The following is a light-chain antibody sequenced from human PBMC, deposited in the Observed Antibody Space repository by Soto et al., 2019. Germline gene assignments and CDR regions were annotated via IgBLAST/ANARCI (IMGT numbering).Light chain of an antibody. CDR3: QQYGSSPYT. CDR2: GAS. V-gene: IGKV3-20*01. CDR1: QSVSSSY. Sequence: EIVLMQSPGTLSLSPGERATLSCRASQSVSSSYLAWYQQKPGQAPRLLIYGASSRATGIPDRFSGSGSGTDVTLTISRLEPEDFAVYYWQQYGSSPYTFGQGTKLGIK. J-gene: IGKJ2*01.